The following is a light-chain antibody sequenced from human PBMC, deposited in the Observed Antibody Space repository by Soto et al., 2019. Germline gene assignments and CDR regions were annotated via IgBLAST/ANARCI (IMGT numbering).Light chain of an antibody. CDR2: GTS. Sequence: IQMTQSPSSLSVSVGDRVTITCRASQDIRNDLGWYQQKPGKAPKLLIYGTSNLQSGVPSRFSGSGSGTDFTLTISSLQPEDFATYYCQQSYSTPYTFGQGTKLEMK. J-gene: IGKJ2*01. CDR3: QQSYSTPYT. CDR1: QDIRND. V-gene: IGKV1-39*01.